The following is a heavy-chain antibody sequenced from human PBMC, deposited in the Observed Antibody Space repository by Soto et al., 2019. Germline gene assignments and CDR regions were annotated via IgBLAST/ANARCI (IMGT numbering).Heavy chain of an antibody. D-gene: IGHD1-1*01. CDR2: INPSGGTT. J-gene: IGHJ3*02. CDR1: GYTFTRYF. Sequence: QVQLVQSGAEVKKPGASVKVSCKASGYTFTRYFIHWVRQAPGQGLEWLAMINPSGGTTTYAQKFQGRRTMTRDTSATTVYMELGSLTPDDTALYYCGRVFAGNWNDDPSGGAFDIWGQGTMVTVSS. CDR3: GRVFAGNWNDDPSGGAFDI. V-gene: IGHV1-46*03.